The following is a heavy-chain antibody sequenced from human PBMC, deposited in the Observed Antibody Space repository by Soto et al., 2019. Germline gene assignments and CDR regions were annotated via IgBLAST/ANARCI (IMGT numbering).Heavy chain of an antibody. CDR3: AREGMFHFEAKDYYPSTYGLDF. CDR2: IFPKSSGT. J-gene: IGHJ6*02. CDR1: GDSLXXXX. D-gene: IGHD3-10*01. V-gene: IGHV1-2*02. Sequence: ASVKVSCKASGDSLXXXXIHWLRQTPGQGLEGMVWIFPKSSGTGLQRRFQGRVSMTSESSTGPVYLDLTSLAFDDTAVYYCAREGMFHFEAKDYYPSTYGLDFWGQGTTVTVSS.